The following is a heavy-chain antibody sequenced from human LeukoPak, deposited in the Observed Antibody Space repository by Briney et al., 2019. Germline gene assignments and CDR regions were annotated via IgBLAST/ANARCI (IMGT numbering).Heavy chain of an antibody. D-gene: IGHD4-23*01. CDR1: GFTFSSYS. Sequence: GGSLRLSCAASGFTFSSYSMNWVRQAPGKGLEWASHISGTGNTKYYADSVKGRFTISRDNAKNSLFLQMNSLRAEDTAVYYCARPRYGGNSGEFDSWGQGTLVTVSS. J-gene: IGHJ4*02. V-gene: IGHV3-48*04. CDR3: ARPRYGGNSGEFDS. CDR2: ISGTGNTK.